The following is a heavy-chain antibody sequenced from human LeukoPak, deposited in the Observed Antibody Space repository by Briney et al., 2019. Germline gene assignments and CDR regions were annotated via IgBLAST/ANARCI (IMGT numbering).Heavy chain of an antibody. Sequence: SETLSLTCAVYGGSFSGYYWSWIRQPPGKVLEWIGEINHSGSTNYNPSLKSRVTISVDTSKNQFSLKLISVTAADTAVYYCASTYSLYDAFDIWGQGTMVTVSS. CDR3: ASTYSLYDAFDI. D-gene: IGHD1-26*01. CDR2: INHSGST. J-gene: IGHJ3*02. CDR1: GGSFSGYY. V-gene: IGHV4-34*01.